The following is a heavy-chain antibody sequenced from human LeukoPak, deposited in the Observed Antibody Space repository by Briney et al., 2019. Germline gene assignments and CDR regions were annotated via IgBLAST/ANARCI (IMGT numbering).Heavy chain of an antibody. V-gene: IGHV3-11*01. Sequence: GGSLRLSCAASGFTFSDYYMSWIRQAPGKGLEWVSYISSSGSTIYYADSVKGRFTISRDNAKNSLYLQMNSLRAEDTAVYYCARARAYYDFWSGYYDLYYGMDVWGQGTTVTVSS. D-gene: IGHD3-3*01. CDR1: GFTFSDYY. CDR2: ISSSGSTI. J-gene: IGHJ6*02. CDR3: ARARAYYDFWSGYYDLYYGMDV.